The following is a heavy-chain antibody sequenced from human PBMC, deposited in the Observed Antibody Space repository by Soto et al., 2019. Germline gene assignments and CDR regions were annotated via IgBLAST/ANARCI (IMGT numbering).Heavy chain of an antibody. CDR2: ISAYNGNT. CDR3: AREGYYDSSGYQYGMDV. V-gene: IGHV1-18*01. CDR1: GYTFTSYG. J-gene: IGHJ6*02. Sequence: QVQLVQSGAEVKKPGASVKVSCKASGYTFTSYGISWVRQAPGQGLEWMGWISAYNGNTNYAQKLQGRVTMTTDTSTSTAYMELRSLRSADTAVYYCAREGYYDSSGYQYGMDVWGQGTTVTVSS. D-gene: IGHD3-22*01.